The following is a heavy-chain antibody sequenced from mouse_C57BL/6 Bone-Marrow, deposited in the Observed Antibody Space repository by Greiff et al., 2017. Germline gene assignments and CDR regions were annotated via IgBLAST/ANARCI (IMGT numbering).Heavy chain of an antibody. Sequence: EVQLVESGPGMVKPSQSLSLTCTVTGYSITSGYDWHWIRHFPGNKLEWMGYISYSGSTNYNPSLKSRISFTHDTSKNHFFLKLNSVTTEGTAAYYCARVNCSSYNWCAYWGQGTLVTVSA. CDR3: ARVNCSSYNWCAY. D-gene: IGHD1-1*01. J-gene: IGHJ3*01. CDR2: ISYSGST. V-gene: IGHV3-1*01. CDR1: GYSITSGYD.